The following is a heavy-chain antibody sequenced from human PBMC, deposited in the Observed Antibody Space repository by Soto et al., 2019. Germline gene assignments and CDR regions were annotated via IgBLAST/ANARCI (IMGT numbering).Heavy chain of an antibody. D-gene: IGHD3-10*01. V-gene: IGHV4-39*01. J-gene: IGHJ5*02. CDR3: ARHRITMVRGVKPYAWFDP. CDR1: GGSISSSSYY. CDR2: IYYSGST. Sequence: LSLTCTVSGGSISSSSYYWGWIRQPPGKGLEWIGSIYYSGSTYYNPSLKSRVTISVDTSKNQFSLKLSSVTAADTAVYYCARHRITMVRGVKPYAWFDPWGQGTLVTSPQ.